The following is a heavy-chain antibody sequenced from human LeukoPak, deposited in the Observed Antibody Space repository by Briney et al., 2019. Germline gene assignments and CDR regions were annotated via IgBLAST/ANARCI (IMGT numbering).Heavy chain of an antibody. CDR3: AKDLFGLRGYSGYDLGGFDY. Sequence: PGGSLRLSCAASGFTFSRYGMHWVRQAPGKGLEWVAVISYDGSNKYYADSVKGRFTISRDNSKNTLYLQMNSLSAEDRAVYYCAKDLFGLRGYSGYDLGGFDYWSTGTLVTVSS. CDR2: ISYDGSNK. CDR1: GFTFSRYG. J-gene: IGHJ4*02. V-gene: IGHV3-30*18. D-gene: IGHD5-12*01.